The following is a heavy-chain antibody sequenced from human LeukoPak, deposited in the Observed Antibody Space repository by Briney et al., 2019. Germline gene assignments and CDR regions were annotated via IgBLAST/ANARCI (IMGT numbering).Heavy chain of an antibody. CDR3: TTDLGRITVFGVVIISSDV. V-gene: IGHV3-66*01. Sequence: GGSLRLSCAASGFTVSSNYMSWVRQAPGKGLEWVSVIYSGGSTYYAAPVKGRFTISRDDSKNTLYLQMNSLKTEDTAVYYCTTDLGRITVFGVVIISSDVWGQGTTVTVSS. CDR2: IYSGGST. CDR1: GFTVSSNY. J-gene: IGHJ6*02. D-gene: IGHD3-3*01.